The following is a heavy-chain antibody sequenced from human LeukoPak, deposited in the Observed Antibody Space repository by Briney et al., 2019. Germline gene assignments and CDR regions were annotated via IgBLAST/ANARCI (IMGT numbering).Heavy chain of an antibody. Sequence: PGGSLRLSCAASGFTFDDYALHWVRQAPGKGLEWVSGISWNSGSIGYADSVKGRFTISRDNSKNTLYLQMNSLRAEDTAVYYCAKGRDGYNSYWFDPCGQGTLVTVSS. CDR3: AKGRDGYNSYWFDP. CDR2: ISWNSGSI. D-gene: IGHD5-24*01. J-gene: IGHJ5*02. V-gene: IGHV3-9*01. CDR1: GFTFDDYA.